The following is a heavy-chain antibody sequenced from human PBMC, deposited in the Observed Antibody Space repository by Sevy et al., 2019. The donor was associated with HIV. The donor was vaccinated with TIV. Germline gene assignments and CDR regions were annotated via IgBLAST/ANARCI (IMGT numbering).Heavy chain of an antibody. J-gene: IGHJ4*02. D-gene: IGHD4-17*01. V-gene: IGHV3-33*01. Sequence: GGSLRLSCAASGFTFSSYGMHWVRQAPGKGLEWVAVIWYDGSNKYYADSVKGRFTISRDNSKNTLYLQMNSLRAEDTAVYYCARSNGDFYFDYWGQRTLVTVSS. CDR2: IWYDGSNK. CDR3: ARSNGDFYFDY. CDR1: GFTFSSYG.